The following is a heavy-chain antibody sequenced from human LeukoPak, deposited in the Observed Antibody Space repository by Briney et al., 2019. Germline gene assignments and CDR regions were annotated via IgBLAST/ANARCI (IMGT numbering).Heavy chain of an antibody. CDR3: AGDRGGIGYYMDV. J-gene: IGHJ6*03. V-gene: IGHV3-7*01. Sequence: GGSLRLSCVVSGFTFSKYWMSWVRQAPGKGLEWVANIRQDGSQKYYVDSVKGRFTISRDNAKNSLYLQMNSLRAEDTALYYCAGDRGGIGYYMDVWGKGTTVTVSS. CDR1: GFTFSKYW. D-gene: IGHD3-16*02. CDR2: IRQDGSQK.